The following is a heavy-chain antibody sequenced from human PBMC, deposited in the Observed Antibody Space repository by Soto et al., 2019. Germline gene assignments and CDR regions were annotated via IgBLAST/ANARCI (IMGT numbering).Heavy chain of an antibody. CDR2: TRHDGSNT. V-gene: IGHV3-33*01. CDR1: GFNFRGYG. CDR3: ARDGVGATTYFGYFDY. Sequence: QVQLVESGGGVVQPGRSLRLSCAASGFNFRGYGMHWVRQAPGKGLEWVAITRHDGSNTYYADSVRGRFTISRDNSKNTLYRQMNSLRVEDTAVDYCARDGVGATTYFGYFDYWGQGTPITVSS. D-gene: IGHD1-26*01. J-gene: IGHJ4*02.